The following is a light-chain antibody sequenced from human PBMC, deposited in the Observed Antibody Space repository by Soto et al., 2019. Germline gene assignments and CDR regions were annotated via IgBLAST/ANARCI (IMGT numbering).Light chain of an antibody. CDR2: EVT. V-gene: IGLV2-14*01. CDR3: NSYTSLSNRV. CDR1: STDIGAYNY. Sequence: QSALTQPAPVSGSPGQSSTISCTGTSTDIGAYNYVSWYQQHPGKAPKLLIYEVTNRPSGVSNRFSGSKSGNAASLTISGLQAEDEANYYCNSYTSLSNRVFGTGTKVTVL. J-gene: IGLJ1*01.